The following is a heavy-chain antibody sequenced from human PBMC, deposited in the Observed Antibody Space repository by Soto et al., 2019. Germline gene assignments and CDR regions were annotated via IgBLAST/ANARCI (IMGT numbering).Heavy chain of an antibody. V-gene: IGHV3-30*18. J-gene: IGHJ4*02. CDR2: ISYDGSDK. CDR1: GFSFRSYG. CDR3: AKLSQDYYDSSGPRGY. Sequence: HPGGSLRLSCAASGFSFRSYGIHWVRQAPGQGLEWVAVISYDGSDKHYADSVKGRFTISIDSSKNTLYLQMNSLRPEDTAVYYCAKLSQDYYDSSGPRGYWGQGTLVTVYS. D-gene: IGHD3-22*01.